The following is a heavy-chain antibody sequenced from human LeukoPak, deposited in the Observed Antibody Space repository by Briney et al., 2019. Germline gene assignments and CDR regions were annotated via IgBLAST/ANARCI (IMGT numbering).Heavy chain of an antibody. CDR1: GGSISSYY. V-gene: IGHV4-59*01. CDR3: AGGGRITIFGVVPH. D-gene: IGHD3-3*01. CDR2: IYYSGST. J-gene: IGHJ4*02. Sequence: SGTLSLTCTVSGGSISSYYWSWIRQPPGKGLEWIGYIYYSGSTNYNPSLKSRVTISVDTSKNQFSLKLSSVTAADTAVYYCAGGGRITIFGVVPHWGQGTLVTVSS.